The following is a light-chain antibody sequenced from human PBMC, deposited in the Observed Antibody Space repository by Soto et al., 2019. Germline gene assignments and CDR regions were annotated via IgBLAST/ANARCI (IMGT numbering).Light chain of an antibody. J-gene: IGLJ2*01. Sequence: QAVVTQPPSASGTPGQRVNISCSGTSSNIGSNYVYWYRQFPGTAPKLLIQRNNQRPSGVPARFSGSKSGTSASLAISGLRSEDEADYYCGGCDDSLSGPVFGGGTKVTVL. CDR1: SSNIGSNY. CDR3: GGCDDSLSGPV. V-gene: IGLV1-47*01. CDR2: RNN.